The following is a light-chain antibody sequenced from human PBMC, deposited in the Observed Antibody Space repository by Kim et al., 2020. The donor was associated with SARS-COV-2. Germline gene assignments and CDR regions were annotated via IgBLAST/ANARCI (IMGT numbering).Light chain of an antibody. CDR1: QGISSF. Sequence: ASVGDRVTITCRASQGISSFLAWYQQKPGKAPKLLIYAASSLRSGVPSRFSGSGSGTDFTLTISSLQPEDFATYYCQQLNSYPLTFGGGTKVEI. CDR3: QQLNSYPLT. V-gene: IGKV1-9*01. J-gene: IGKJ4*01. CDR2: AAS.